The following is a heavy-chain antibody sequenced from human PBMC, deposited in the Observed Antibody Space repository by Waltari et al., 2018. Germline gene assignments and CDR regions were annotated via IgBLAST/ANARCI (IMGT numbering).Heavy chain of an antibody. D-gene: IGHD3-16*01. Sequence: QVQLQQWGAGLLKPSETLSLTCSVYGGSFSSYYWTWLRQPPGRGLEGIGEGHHTGVTKYTPALGGRVTISLDTSRNQFSLQLTSMTAADTGLYYCAGYGGPAFWYFALWGRGTQVIVSS. V-gene: IGHV4-34*01. CDR3: AGYGGPAFWYFAL. CDR2: GHHTGVT. CDR1: GGSFSSYY. J-gene: IGHJ2*01.